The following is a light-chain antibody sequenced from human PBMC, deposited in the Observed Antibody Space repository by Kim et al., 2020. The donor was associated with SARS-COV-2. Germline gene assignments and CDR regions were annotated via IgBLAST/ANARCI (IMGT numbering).Light chain of an antibody. V-gene: IGLV2-8*01. Sequence: GQSVTISCTGTSSAVGGYNYVSWYQQLPGKAPKLMIYEVSKRPSGVPDRFSGYKSGNTASLTVSGLQAEDEADYYCSSYAGSNNYVFGTGTKVTVL. CDR2: EVS. CDR3: SSYAGSNNYV. J-gene: IGLJ1*01. CDR1: SSAVGGYNY.